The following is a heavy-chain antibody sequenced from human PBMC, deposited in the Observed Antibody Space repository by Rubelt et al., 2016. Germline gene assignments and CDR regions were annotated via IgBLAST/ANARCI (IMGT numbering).Heavy chain of an antibody. J-gene: IGHJ6*03. CDR3: AMGGYYYFMDV. V-gene: IGHV4-61*05. CDR1: GGSISSSSYY. CDR2: IYYSGST. D-gene: IGHD3-16*01. Sequence: QLQLQESGPGLVKPSETLSLTCTVSGGSISSSSYYWGWIRQPPGQGLEWIGYIYYSGSTNCNPSLKCRVAISIDTSKTQFSLKLSSVTAADTAVYYCAMGGYYYFMDVWGKGTTVTVSS.